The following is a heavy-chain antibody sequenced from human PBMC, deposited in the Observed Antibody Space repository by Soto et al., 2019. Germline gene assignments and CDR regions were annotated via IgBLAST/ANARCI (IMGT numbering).Heavy chain of an antibody. CDR3: ARDAYDSSGYYYAPDY. CDR1: GFTFSSYS. CDR2: ISSSSSTI. J-gene: IGHJ4*02. Sequence: PGGSLRLSCAASGFTFSSYSMNWVRQAPGKGLKWVSYISSSSSTIYYADSVKGRFTISRDNAKKSLYLQMNSLRAEDTAVYYSARDAYDSSGYYYAPDYWGQGTLVTVSS. V-gene: IGHV3-48*01. D-gene: IGHD3-22*01.